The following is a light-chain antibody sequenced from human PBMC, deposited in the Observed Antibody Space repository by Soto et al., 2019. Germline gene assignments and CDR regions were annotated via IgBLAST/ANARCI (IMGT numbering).Light chain of an antibody. V-gene: IGLV2-14*01. CDR1: SSDVGGYKY. J-gene: IGLJ3*02. CDR2: EFT. Sequence: QSALTQPASVSGSPGQSITISCTGASSDVGGYKYVSWYQQHPGKAPKLMIYEFTNRPSGVSYRFSGSKSANTASLTISGLQAEDEADYYCSTYISNTRVFGGGTQLT. CDR3: STYISNTRV.